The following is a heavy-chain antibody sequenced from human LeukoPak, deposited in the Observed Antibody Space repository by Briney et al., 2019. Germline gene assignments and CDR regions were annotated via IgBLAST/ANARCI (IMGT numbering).Heavy chain of an antibody. V-gene: IGHV1-8*01. J-gene: IGHJ4*02. CDR2: MNPNSGNT. D-gene: IGHD1-26*01. CDR1: GDTFSNYD. CDR3: ARSKVGATTLPIDY. Sequence: ASVKVSCKASGDTFSNYDINWVRQATGQGLEWMGWMNPNSGNTGYAEKFQGRVSMTRDTSISTAYMELTSPTSDDTAVYFCARSKVGATTLPIDYWGQGTLVTVSS.